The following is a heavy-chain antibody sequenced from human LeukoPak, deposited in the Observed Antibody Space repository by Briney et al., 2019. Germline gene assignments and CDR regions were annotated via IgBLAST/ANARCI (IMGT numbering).Heavy chain of an antibody. J-gene: IGHJ4*02. D-gene: IGHD6-19*01. Sequence: GGSLRLSCAASGFTFSSYAMHWVRQAPGKGLEWVAVISHDGSNKYYADSVKGRFTISRDNSKNTLYLQMNSLRVEDTAIYYCAKETGRGWYPFYIDYWGQGTLVTVSS. CDR2: ISHDGSNK. CDR3: AKETGRGWYPFYIDY. CDR1: GFTFSSYA. V-gene: IGHV3-30-3*01.